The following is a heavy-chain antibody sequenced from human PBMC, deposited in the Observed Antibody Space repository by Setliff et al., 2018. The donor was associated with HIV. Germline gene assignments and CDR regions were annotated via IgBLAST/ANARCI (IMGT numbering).Heavy chain of an antibody. J-gene: IGHJ3*02. CDR1: GGSISSYY. V-gene: IGHV4-39*07. CDR2: IYYSGST. D-gene: IGHD6-19*01. Sequence: GGSISSYYWGWIRQPPGKGLEWIGSIYYSGSTYYNPSLKSRVTISVDTSKNQFSLKLSSVTAADTAVYYCARDRSSGRGYRSDAFDIWGQGTMVTVSS. CDR3: ARDRSSGRGYRSDAFDI.